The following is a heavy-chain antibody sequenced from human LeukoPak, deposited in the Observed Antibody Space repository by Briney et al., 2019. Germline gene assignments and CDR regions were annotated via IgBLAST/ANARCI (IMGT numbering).Heavy chain of an antibody. V-gene: IGHV3-30*03. D-gene: IGHD6-19*01. CDR1: GFTLRSYW. J-gene: IGHJ4*02. CDR3: ARYNAAVAGYDY. CDR2: VSYDGNYK. Sequence: GGSLRLSCAASGFTLRSYWMSWVRQAPGKGLEWVAVVSYDGNYKYYADSVKGRFTISRDNSKNTLYLQMNSLRAEDTALYYCARYNAAVAGYDYWGQGTLVTVSS.